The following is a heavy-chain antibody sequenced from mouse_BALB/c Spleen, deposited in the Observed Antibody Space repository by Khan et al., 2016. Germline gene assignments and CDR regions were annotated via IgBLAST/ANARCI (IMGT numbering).Heavy chain of an antibody. V-gene: IGHV9-2-1*01. D-gene: IGHD3-1*01. CDR3: ARSQGSGYPFAC. Sequence: QIQLVQSGPELKKPGETVKISYKASGYTFTDYSMHWVKQAPGKGLKWMGWINTETGEPTYADDFKGRFAFSLETSASTAYLQINNLKNEDTATYFWARSQGSGYPFACLGQGTLVTVSA. J-gene: IGHJ3*01. CDR1: GYTFTDYS. CDR2: INTETGEP.